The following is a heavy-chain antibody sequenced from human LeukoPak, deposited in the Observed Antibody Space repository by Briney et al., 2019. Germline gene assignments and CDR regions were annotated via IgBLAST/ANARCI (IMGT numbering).Heavy chain of an antibody. CDR2: ITKSGGDT. J-gene: IGHJ4*02. CDR1: GFTFSNYA. D-gene: IGHD5/OR15-5a*01. CDR3: ARHPTRRDVYDHLDY. V-gene: IGHV3-23*01. Sequence: QPGGSLRLSCAASGFTFSNYAMNWLRQAAGKGLEWVSVITKSGGDTYYADSVKGRFTISRDNSKNTLYLQMNSLRADDTAVYYCARHPTRRDVYDHLDYWGQGTLVTVSS.